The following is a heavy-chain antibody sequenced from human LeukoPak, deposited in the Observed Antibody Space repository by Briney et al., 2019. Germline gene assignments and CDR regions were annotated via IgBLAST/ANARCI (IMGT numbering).Heavy chain of an antibody. J-gene: IGHJ5*02. V-gene: IGHV3-48*03. Sequence: GGSLRLSCAASGFTFSSYEMNWVRQAPGKGLEWISYISSSGSTIYYADSVKGRFTISRDNAKNSLYLQMDSLRAEDTAVYYCAKKYSTGLDPWGQGTLVTVSS. CDR1: GFTFSSYE. CDR2: ISSSGSTI. CDR3: AKKYSTGLDP. D-gene: IGHD1-26*01.